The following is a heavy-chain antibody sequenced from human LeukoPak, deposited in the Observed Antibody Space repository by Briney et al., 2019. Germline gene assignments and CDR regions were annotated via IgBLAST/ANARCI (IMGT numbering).Heavy chain of an antibody. Sequence: GGSLRLSCAASGFTFSSYEMNWVRQAPGKGLERVSYISSSGSTIYYADSVKGRFTISRDNAKNSLYLQMNSLRAEDTAVYYCARFTGGVPVLDYWGQGTLVTVSS. CDR2: ISSSGSTI. CDR3: ARFTGGVPVLDY. V-gene: IGHV3-48*03. J-gene: IGHJ4*02. D-gene: IGHD3-16*01. CDR1: GFTFSSYE.